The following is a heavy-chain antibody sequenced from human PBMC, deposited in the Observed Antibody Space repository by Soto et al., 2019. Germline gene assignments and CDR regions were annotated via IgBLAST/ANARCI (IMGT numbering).Heavy chain of an antibody. CDR3: ARDVTYDFWSGYYSRAHGAFDI. J-gene: IGHJ3*02. D-gene: IGHD3-3*01. Sequence: XGSLRLSCAASGFTFSSYSMNWVRQAPGKGLEWVSSISSSSSYIYYADSVKGRFTISRDNAKNSLYLQMNSLRAEDTAVYYCARDVTYDFWSGYYSRAHGAFDIWGQGTMVPVSS. V-gene: IGHV3-21*01. CDR1: GFTFSSYS. CDR2: ISSSSSYI.